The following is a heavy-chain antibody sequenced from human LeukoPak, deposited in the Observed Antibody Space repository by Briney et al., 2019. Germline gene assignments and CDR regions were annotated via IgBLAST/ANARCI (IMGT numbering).Heavy chain of an antibody. CDR1: GFSFNNAW. V-gene: IGHV3-15*01. D-gene: IGHD6-19*01. CDR2: IKSKFDGGTS. CDR3: TTDSLGWAENYYYYCMDV. J-gene: IGHJ6*03. Sequence: GGSLRLSCAAPGFSFNNAWMSWVRQAPGKGLEWVGRIKSKFDGGTSDYAAPVKGRFTISRDDSKNTLYLQINSLKTEDTAVYYCTTDSLGWAENYYYYCMDVWGKGTTVTVSS.